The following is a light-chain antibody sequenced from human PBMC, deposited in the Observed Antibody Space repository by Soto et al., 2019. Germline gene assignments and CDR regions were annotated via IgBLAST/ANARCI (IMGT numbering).Light chain of an antibody. V-gene: IGKV1-39*01. Sequence: DIQMTQSPSSLSASVGDRVTMTCRASQSISSYLNWYQQKPGKAPKLLIYAASSLQSGVPSRFSGSGSGTDFTLTISSLQPEDFATYYCQQSYSTPGITFGPGTKVDIK. CDR2: AAS. CDR3: QQSYSTPGIT. CDR1: QSISSY. J-gene: IGKJ3*01.